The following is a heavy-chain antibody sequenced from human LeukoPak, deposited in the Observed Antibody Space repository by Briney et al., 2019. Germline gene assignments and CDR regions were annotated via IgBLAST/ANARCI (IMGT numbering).Heavy chain of an antibody. CDR2: IYTSGST. D-gene: IGHD5-18*01. CDR1: GGSISSYY. J-gene: IGHJ4*02. V-gene: IGHV4-4*09. Sequence: PSETLSLTRTVSGGSISSYYWSWIRQPPGKGLEWIGYIYTSGSTNYNPSLKSRVTISVDTSKNQFSLKLSSVTAADTAVYYCARHEGYSYFDYWGQGTLVTVSS. CDR3: ARHEGYSYFDY.